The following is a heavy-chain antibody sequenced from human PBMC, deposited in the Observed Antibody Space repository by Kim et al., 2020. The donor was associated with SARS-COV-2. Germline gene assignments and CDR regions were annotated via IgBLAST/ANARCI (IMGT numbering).Heavy chain of an antibody. CDR3: ARDPVLSPTLDFQH. V-gene: IGHV1-69*13. J-gene: IGHJ1*01. CDR1: GGTFSSYA. Sequence: SMKVSCKASGGTFSSYAISWVRQAPGQGLEWMGGIIPIFGTANYAQKFQGRVTITADESTSTAYMELSSLRSEDTAVYYCARDPVLSPTLDFQHWGQGTLVTVSS. CDR2: IIPIFGTA. D-gene: IGHD2-8*01.